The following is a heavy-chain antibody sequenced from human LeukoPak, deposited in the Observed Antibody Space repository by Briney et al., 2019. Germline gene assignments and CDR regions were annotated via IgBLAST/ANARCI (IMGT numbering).Heavy chain of an antibody. V-gene: IGHV3-30*18. D-gene: IGHD2-15*01. CDR1: GLPFSSYA. J-gene: IGHJ4*02. CDR3: AKSRFSCIGNNCYSPDY. CDR2: ISYDGSNE. Sequence: GRSLRLSCAASGLPFSSYAMHRVRQAPGKGLEWVALISYDGSNEHYADSVKGRFTISRDNSKNTLYLQVNSLRAEDTAVYYCAKSRFSCIGNNCYSPDYWGQGTLVTVSS.